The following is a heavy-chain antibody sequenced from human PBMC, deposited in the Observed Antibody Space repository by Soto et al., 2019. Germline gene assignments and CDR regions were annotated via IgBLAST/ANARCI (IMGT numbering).Heavy chain of an antibody. CDR2: AKRKAAGGAI. V-gene: IGHV3-15*01. D-gene: IGHD6-19*01. CDR1: GISLDSAW. J-gene: IGHJ4*02. Sequence: ESGGGLVKPGGSLRLSCVVSGISLDSAWINWVRQAPGKGLEWVAQAKRKAAGGAIDYAAPVKGRFTISRDDSRNMAYLQMNSLKIEDTALYYCTTGYGSDWYGWGQGTLVTVSS. CDR3: TTGYGSDWYG.